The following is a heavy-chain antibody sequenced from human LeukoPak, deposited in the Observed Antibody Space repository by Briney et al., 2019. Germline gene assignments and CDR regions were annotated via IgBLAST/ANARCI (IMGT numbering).Heavy chain of an antibody. Sequence: GASVKVSCKASGYTFTSYGISWMRQAPGQGLEWMGWISAYNGNTNYAQKLQGRVTMTTDTSTSTAYMELRSLRSDDTAVYYCARDPDYDSSGYHTNWGQGTLVTVSS. V-gene: IGHV1-18*01. D-gene: IGHD3-22*01. CDR3: ARDPDYDSSGYHTN. J-gene: IGHJ4*02. CDR1: GYTFTSYG. CDR2: ISAYNGNT.